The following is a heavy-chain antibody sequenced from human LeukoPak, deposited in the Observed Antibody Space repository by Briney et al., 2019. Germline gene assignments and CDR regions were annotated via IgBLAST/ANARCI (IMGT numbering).Heavy chain of an antibody. CDR1: GGSISSSSYY. Sequence: SETLSLTCTVSGGSISSSSYYWGWIRQPPGKGLEWIGSIYYSGSTNYNPSLKSRVTISVDTSKNQFSLKLSSVTAADTAVYYCARGEMVYAIQAYNWFDPWGQGTLVTVSS. CDR3: ARGEMVYAIQAYNWFDP. V-gene: IGHV4-39*07. D-gene: IGHD2-8*01. CDR2: IYYSGST. J-gene: IGHJ5*02.